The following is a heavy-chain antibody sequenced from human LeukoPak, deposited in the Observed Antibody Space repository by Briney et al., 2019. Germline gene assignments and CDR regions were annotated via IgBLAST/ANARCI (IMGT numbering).Heavy chain of an antibody. CDR2: ISYDGSNK. J-gene: IGHJ4*02. CDR3: AKDLGRRYFDWLCDY. D-gene: IGHD3-9*01. CDR1: GFTFSSYG. V-gene: IGHV3-30*18. Sequence: PGRSLRLSCAASGFTFSSYGMHWVRQAPGKGLEWVAVISYDGSNKYYADSVKGRFTISRDNSKNTLYLQMNSLRAEDTAVYYCAKDLGRRYFDWLCDYWGQGTLVTVSS.